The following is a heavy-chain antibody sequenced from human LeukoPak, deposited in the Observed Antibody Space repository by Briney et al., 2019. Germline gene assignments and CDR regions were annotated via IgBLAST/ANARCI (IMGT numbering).Heavy chain of an antibody. Sequence: PGGSLRLSCAASGFTFATYAMSWVRQAPGKGLEWVSAIIGSGGSTYYADSVKGRFTISRDNSKNTLYLQMNSLRAEDTAVYYCAKDHGDYFDYWGQGTLVTVSS. J-gene: IGHJ4*02. D-gene: IGHD4-17*01. CDR2: IIGSGGST. CDR1: GFTFATYA. V-gene: IGHV3-23*01. CDR3: AKDHGDYFDY.